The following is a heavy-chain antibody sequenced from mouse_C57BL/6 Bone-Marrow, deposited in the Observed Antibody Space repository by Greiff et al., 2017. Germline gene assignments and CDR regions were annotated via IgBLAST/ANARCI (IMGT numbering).Heavy chain of an antibody. Sequence: QVQLQQSGAELAKPGASVKLSCKASGYTFPSYWMHWVKQRPGQGLELIGYINPSSGYTKYNQKVKDKATLTADKSSNTSYMQLSSLTYEDSAVYYCARSPKGYFDYWGQGTTLTVSS. CDR3: ARSPKGYFDY. J-gene: IGHJ2*01. V-gene: IGHV1-7*01. CDR1: GYTFPSYW. CDR2: INPSSGYT.